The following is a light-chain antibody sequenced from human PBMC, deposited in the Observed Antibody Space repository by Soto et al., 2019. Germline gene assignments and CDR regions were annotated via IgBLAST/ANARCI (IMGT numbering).Light chain of an antibody. CDR3: QQYNSYPWT. V-gene: IGKV1-5*01. J-gene: IGKJ1*01. CDR2: DAS. CDR1: ESITRW. Sequence: DIQMTQSPSALSASVVGRVTITCLASESITRWLALYQQKPGKAPKLLIYDASSLESGVPSRFSGSGSGTEFTLTISSLQPDDFATYYCQQYNSYPWTFGQGTKVDI.